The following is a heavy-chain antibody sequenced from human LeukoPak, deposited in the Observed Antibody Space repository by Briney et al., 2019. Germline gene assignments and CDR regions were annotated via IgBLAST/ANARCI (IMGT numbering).Heavy chain of an antibody. Sequence: GGSLRLSCAASGFTFSSCWMHWVRQTPGKGLVWVSRINNDGSGTSYADSVKDRFTISRDNAKNSLYLQMNSLRAEDMALYYCAKDLAAAGKGAFDIWGQGTIVTVSS. CDR2: INNDGSGT. CDR3: AKDLAAAGKGAFDI. D-gene: IGHD6-13*01. V-gene: IGHV3-74*01. CDR1: GFTFSSCW. J-gene: IGHJ3*02.